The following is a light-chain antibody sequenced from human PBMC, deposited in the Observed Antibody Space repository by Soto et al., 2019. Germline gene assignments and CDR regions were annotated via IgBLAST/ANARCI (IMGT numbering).Light chain of an antibody. CDR2: AAS. CDR3: KQSSNSPMYT. V-gene: IGKV1-39*01. CDR1: QSIAYY. Sequence: DIQMTQSPSSLSASVGDRVTITCRASQSIAYYVNWFQQKPGKAPKLLIYAASTLQSGVPSRFSGSGSGTDFTLTISSLQPEDFATYFCKQSSNSPMYTFGQGTKLYI. J-gene: IGKJ2*01.